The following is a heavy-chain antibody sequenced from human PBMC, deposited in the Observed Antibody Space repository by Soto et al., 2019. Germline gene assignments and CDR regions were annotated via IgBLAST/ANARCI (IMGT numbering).Heavy chain of an antibody. CDR1: GYTFYSHS. J-gene: IGHJ6*02. CDR2: ISADIGNT. CDR3: ARCIQQDYYYGMDV. D-gene: IGHD5-18*01. Sequence: QAQLVQSGAEVKKPGASVKVSCKASGYTFYSHSISWVRQAPGQGLEWMGRISADIGNTKYAQKFRGRVTMTTDTSTSTVYMELRNLRSDDTAVYYCARCIQQDYYYGMDVWGQGTTVTVSS. V-gene: IGHV1-18*01.